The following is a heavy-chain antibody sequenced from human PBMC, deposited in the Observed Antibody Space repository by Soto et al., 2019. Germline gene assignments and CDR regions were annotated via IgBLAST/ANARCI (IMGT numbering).Heavy chain of an antibody. V-gene: IGHV3-23*01. CDR2: ISGSGFKK. J-gene: IGHJ5*02. CDR1: GFTFSSYA. Sequence: GGSLRLSCAASGFTFSSYAMSWVRKAPGKGLEWVSSISGSGFKKYYADSVKGRFTISRDKSKSTVYLELNNLSAENTAVYHCAKNQGVELVPLATVDWFDPWGQGSVVTVSS. CDR3: AKNQGVELVPLATVDWFDP. D-gene: IGHD1-26*01.